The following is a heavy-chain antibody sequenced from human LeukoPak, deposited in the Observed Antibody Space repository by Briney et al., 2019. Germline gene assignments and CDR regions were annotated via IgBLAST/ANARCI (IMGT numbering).Heavy chain of an antibody. CDR2: FSRSGPDT. CDR3: AKGSLGSWYYFDY. V-gene: IGHV3-23*01. CDR1: GFTFGSSV. Sequence: GGSLGLSCAASGFTFGSSVMSWVRQAPGKGPEGVATFSRSGPDTYYADSVKGRFTIFRDNSKNMLYLQMKSLRAEDTAIYYCAKGSLGSWYYFDYWGQGTLVTVSS. D-gene: IGHD6-13*01. J-gene: IGHJ4*02.